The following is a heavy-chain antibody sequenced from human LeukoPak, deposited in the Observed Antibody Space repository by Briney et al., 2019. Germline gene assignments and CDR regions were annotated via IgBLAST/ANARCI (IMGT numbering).Heavy chain of an antibody. Sequence: GGSLRLSCAASGFTFSNAWMSWVRQAPGKGLEWVGRIKSKTDGGTTDYAAPVKGRFTISRDDSKNTLYLQMNSLKTEDTAVYYCTVGSGGSCCEFDSWGQGALVTVSS. CDR3: TVGSGGSCCEFDS. J-gene: IGHJ4*02. D-gene: IGHD2-15*01. V-gene: IGHV3-15*01. CDR1: GFTFSNAW. CDR2: IKSKTDGGTT.